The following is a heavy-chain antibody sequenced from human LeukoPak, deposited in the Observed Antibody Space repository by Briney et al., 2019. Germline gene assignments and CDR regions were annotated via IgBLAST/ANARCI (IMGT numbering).Heavy chain of an antibody. CDR2: ISAYNGNT. CDR3: ARGVLSSKRGYSGYDLPRFLDY. J-gene: IGHJ4*02. D-gene: IGHD5-12*01. V-gene: IGHV1-18*04. CDR1: GYTFTSYG. Sequence: ASVKVSCKASGYTFTSYGISWVRQAPGQGLEWMGWISAYNGNTNYAQKLQGRVTMTTDTSTSTAYMELRSLRSDDTAVYYCARGVLSSKRGYSGYDLPRFLDYWGQGTLVTVSS.